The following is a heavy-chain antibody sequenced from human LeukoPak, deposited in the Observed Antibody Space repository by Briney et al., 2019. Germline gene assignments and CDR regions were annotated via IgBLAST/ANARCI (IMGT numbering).Heavy chain of an antibody. Sequence: SETLSLTCTLWGRLLRGHYWSWIRQPPGKRLEWIGYVSYTGRTKYNPSLQSRVTISIDTSKSQFSLKLTSVTTESTADYATARHLYNDIRGDPDTFDVWGQGTTVIVSS. V-gene: IGHV4-59*11. D-gene: IGHD3-22*01. CDR1: GRLLRGHY. J-gene: IGHJ3*01. CDR2: VSYTGRT. CDR3: ARHLYNDIRGDPDTFDV.